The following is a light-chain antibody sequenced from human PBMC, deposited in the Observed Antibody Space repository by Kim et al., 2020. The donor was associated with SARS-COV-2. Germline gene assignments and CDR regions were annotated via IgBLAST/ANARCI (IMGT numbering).Light chain of an antibody. CDR1: GSDSGAYNF. CDR2: HVT. V-gene: IGLV2-11*03. Sequence: GQPVTESYTGPGSDSGAYNFISWYQQHPGESPKVLIYHVTKRTSWVPDRFSGSRSGNTASLSISGLQTEDEANCYCSSYAGSYTMIFGGGNQLTVL. CDR3: SSYAGSYTMI. J-gene: IGLJ2*01.